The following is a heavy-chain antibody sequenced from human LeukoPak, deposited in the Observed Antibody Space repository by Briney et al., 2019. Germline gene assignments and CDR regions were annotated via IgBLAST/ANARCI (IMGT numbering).Heavy chain of an antibody. Sequence: GGSLRLSCAASGFTFSSYAIHWVRQAPGKGLEYVSSISDNGDSTFYANSVKGRFTISRDNSKNTLYLQMGSLRAEDMAVHYCARVGYSSPFDYWGQGTLVTVSS. V-gene: IGHV3-64*01. J-gene: IGHJ4*02. CDR2: ISDNGDST. CDR3: ARVGYSSPFDY. CDR1: GFTFSSYA. D-gene: IGHD6-13*01.